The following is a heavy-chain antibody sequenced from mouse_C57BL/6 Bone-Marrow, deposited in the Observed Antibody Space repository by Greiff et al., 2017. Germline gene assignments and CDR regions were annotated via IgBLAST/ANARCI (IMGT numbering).Heavy chain of an antibody. V-gene: IGHV1-4*01. D-gene: IGHD2-1*01. Sequence: QVQLKQSGAALARPGASVKMSCKASGYTFTSYTMHWVKQRPGQGLEWIGYINPSSGYTKYNQKFKYKATLTADKSSSTAYMQLSSLTSEDSAVYYCARGGKYYDNYGDYWGQGTTLTVSS. J-gene: IGHJ2*01. CDR1: GYTFTSYT. CDR2: INPSSGYT. CDR3: ARGGKYYDNYGDY.